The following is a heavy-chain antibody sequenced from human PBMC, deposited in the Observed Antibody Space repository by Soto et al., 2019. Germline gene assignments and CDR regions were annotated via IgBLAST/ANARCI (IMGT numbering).Heavy chain of an antibody. Sequence: WETLSLTCTVSGGSIDSGDYYWSWIRQPPGKGLEWIGYVYYSGTTNYNPFLKSRVTLSLDKSKNQFSLKMNSVTAADTAVYYCVRDVIAPHNYFDPRGQGTLVTRSS. D-gene: IGHD4-4*01. V-gene: IGHV4-61*08. CDR3: VRDVIAPHNYFDP. CDR1: GGSIDSGDYY. J-gene: IGHJ5*02. CDR2: VYYSGTT.